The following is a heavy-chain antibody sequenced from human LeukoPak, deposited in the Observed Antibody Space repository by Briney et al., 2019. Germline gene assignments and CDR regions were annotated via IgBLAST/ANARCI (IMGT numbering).Heavy chain of an antibody. CDR2: IYYSGST. CDR1: GGSMSPYH. Sequence: SETLSLTCTVSGGSMSPYHWGWIRQPPGKGLEWTGYIYYSGSTNYNPSLKSRVTISVDTSKNQFSLKLSSVTAADTAIYYCARKSGRSGGPNQIYYYYGLDVWGQGTTVIVSS. J-gene: IGHJ6*02. D-gene: IGHD6-19*01. CDR3: ARKSGRSGGPNQIYYYYGLDV. V-gene: IGHV4-59*08.